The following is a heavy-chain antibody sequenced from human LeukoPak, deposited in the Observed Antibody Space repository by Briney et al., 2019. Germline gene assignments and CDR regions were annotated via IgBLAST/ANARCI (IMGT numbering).Heavy chain of an antibody. Sequence: ASVKVSCKASGYTFTSYGISWVRQAPGQGLEWMGWISAYNGNTNYAQKLQGRVTMTTDTSTSTAYMELRSLRSDDTAVYYCARETVNKGIWFGEFSAFDYWGQGTLVTVSS. CDR2: ISAYNGNT. CDR3: ARETVNKGIWFGEFSAFDY. J-gene: IGHJ4*02. V-gene: IGHV1-18*01. CDR1: GYTFTSYG. D-gene: IGHD3-10*01.